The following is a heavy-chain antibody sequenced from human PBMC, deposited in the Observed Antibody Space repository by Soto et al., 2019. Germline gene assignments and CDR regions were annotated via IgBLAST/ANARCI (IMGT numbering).Heavy chain of an antibody. J-gene: IGHJ4*02. CDR2: MYYSGST. CDR3: ARGWGRIFDY. D-gene: IGHD7-27*01. CDR1: GGSISSSDHF. V-gene: IGHV4-39*07. Sequence: SETVSLTCTVSGGSISSSDHFWDWIRQPPGKGLEWVGSMYYSGSTYYDPSLKSRVTISVDTSKNQFSLQLSSVTSADTAVYYCARGWGRIFDYWGQGTLVPVSS.